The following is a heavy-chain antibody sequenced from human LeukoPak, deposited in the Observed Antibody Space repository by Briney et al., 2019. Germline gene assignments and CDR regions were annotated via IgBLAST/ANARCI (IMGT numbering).Heavy chain of an antibody. J-gene: IGHJ6*03. CDR3: ARVINFYYYMDV. CDR2: ISSSSSIL. V-gene: IGHV3-48*03. D-gene: IGHD2/OR15-2a*01. CDR1: GFTFDDYA. Sequence: GGSLRLSCAASGFTFDDYAMHWVRQAPGKGLEWVSHISSSSSILSYADSVKGRFTISRDNAKNSLYLQMNSLRAEDTAIYYCARVINFYYYMDVWGKGTTVTISS.